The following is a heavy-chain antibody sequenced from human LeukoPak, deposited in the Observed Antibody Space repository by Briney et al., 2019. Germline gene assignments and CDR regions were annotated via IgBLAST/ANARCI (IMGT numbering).Heavy chain of an antibody. CDR1: GGSITNSNW. V-gene: IGHV4-4*02. CDR2: IYHSGNT. CDR3: ARAVMATNYYFDY. J-gene: IGHJ4*02. Sequence: PSETLSLTCAVSGGSITNSNWWSWVRPPPGKGLEWIGEIYHSGNTNYNPSLKSRVTISVDKSKIQFSLKLSSVTAADTAVYYCARAVMATNYYFDYWGQGTLVTVSS. D-gene: IGHD3-16*01.